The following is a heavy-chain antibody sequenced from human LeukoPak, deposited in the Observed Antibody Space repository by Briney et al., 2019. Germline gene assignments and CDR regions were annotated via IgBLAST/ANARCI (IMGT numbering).Heavy chain of an antibody. CDR1: GFTFNTYN. D-gene: IGHD2-15*01. CDR2: ISSSKTDI. J-gene: IGHJ4*02. V-gene: IGHV3-21*01. CDR3: VREGRSISVWCSGGSCYDFDY. Sequence: GGSLSISCAASGFTFNTYNMNWVRQAPGKGLEWVSSISSSKTDIYYADSVRGRFTISRDNVKNSLYLQMNSLRAEDTAVYYCVREGRSISVWCSGGSCYDFDYWGQGTLVTVSS.